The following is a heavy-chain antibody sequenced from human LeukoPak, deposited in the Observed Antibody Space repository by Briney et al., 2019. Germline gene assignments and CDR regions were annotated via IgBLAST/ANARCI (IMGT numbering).Heavy chain of an antibody. CDR3: VKDSGVVAAVYYFDY. CDR2: ISWNSGII. J-gene: IGHJ4*02. V-gene: IGHV3-9*01. D-gene: IGHD2-15*01. CDR1: GFSFDDYA. Sequence: GRSLRLSCAASGFSFDDYAMHWVRQAPGKGLEWVSVISWNSGIIGYADSVNGRFTISRDNAKNSLYLQMNSLRAEDTALYYCVKDSGVVAAVYYFDYWGQGTLVTVSS.